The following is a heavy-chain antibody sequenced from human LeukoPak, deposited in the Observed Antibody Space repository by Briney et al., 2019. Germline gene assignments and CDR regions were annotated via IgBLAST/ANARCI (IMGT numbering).Heavy chain of an antibody. CDR1: GFTFSSYA. V-gene: IGHV3-23*01. CDR3: AGPMVRRGRAFDI. CDR2: IGGSGGST. J-gene: IGHJ3*02. Sequence: GGSLRLSCAASGFTFSSYAMSWVRLAPGKGLEWVSAIGGSGGSTFYADSVKGRFTISRDNSKNTLYLQMNSLRAEDTAVYYCAGPMVRRGRAFDIWGQGTMVTVSS. D-gene: IGHD3-10*01.